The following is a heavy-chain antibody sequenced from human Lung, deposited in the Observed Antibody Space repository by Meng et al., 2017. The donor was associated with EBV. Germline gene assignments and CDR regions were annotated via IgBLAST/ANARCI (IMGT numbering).Heavy chain of an antibody. J-gene: IGHJ4*02. D-gene: IGHD5-18*01. CDR1: GFIVSGYG. CDR3: AKDLVTTMVTRIVAVAGATPDY. CDR2: IPSDASHNK. V-gene: IGHV3-33*05. Sequence: QEQLVESGGGVVQPGRSLRLSVAASGFIVSGYGFHWVRQAPGKGPEWVAIIPSDASHNKYYADSVKGRFTISRDNSKNTLYLEINNLKAEDTAVYYCAKDLVTTMVTRIVAVAGATPDYWGQGPLVTVYS.